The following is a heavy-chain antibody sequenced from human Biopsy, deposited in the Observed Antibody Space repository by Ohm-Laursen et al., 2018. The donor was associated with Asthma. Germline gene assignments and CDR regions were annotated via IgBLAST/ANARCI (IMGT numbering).Heavy chain of an antibody. CDR2: ISFDETDQ. V-gene: IGHV3-30*03. CDR3: SRNKIDDGIYFDD. CDR1: KFIFRNYA. D-gene: IGHD4-23*01. J-gene: IGHJ4*02. Sequence: SLRLSCAASKFIFRNYAMHWVRQSPDKGLEWLAVISFDETDQFYADSVKGRFTVSRDNPNNTLYLQLNSLRPADTAIYYCSRNKIDDGIYFDDWGLGTLVTVSS.